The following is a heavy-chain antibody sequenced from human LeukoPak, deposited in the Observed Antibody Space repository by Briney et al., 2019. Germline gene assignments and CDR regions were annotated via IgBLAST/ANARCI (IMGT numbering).Heavy chain of an antibody. CDR3: ARGRDSSGYYFWFDP. D-gene: IGHD3-22*01. CDR1: GGSFSGYY. CDR2: INHSGST. V-gene: IGHV4-34*01. Sequence: PSETLSLTCAVYGGSFSGYYWSWIRQPPGKGLEWIGEINHSGSTNYNPSLKSRVTISVDTSKNQFSLKLSSVTAADTAVYHCARGRDSSGYYFWFDPWGQGTLVTVSS. J-gene: IGHJ5*02.